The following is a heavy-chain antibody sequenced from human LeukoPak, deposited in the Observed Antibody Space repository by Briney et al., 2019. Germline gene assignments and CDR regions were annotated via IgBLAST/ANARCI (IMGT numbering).Heavy chain of an antibody. CDR1: GFTFSSYA. D-gene: IGHD5-12*01. CDR3: AKPPSGRTRRGFDY. J-gene: IGHJ4*02. Sequence: GGSLRLSSAASGFTFSSYAMSWVRQAPGKGLEWVSAVSGNGGNTYYTDSVKGRFTISRDNSKNTLYLQMNSLRAEDTAVYHCAKPPSGRTRRGFDYWGQGTLVAVSS. CDR2: VSGNGGNT. V-gene: IGHV3-23*01.